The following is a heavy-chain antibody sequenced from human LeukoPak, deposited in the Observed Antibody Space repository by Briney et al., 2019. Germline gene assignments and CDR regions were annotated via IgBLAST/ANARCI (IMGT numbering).Heavy chain of an antibody. Sequence: AGESLKISCKGSGYSFTSYWIGWVRQMPGKGLEWMGIIYPGDSDTRYSPSFQGQVTISADKSISTAYLQWSSLKASDTAMYYCAIQVDTAMARAEVFDYWGQGTLVTVSS. D-gene: IGHD5-18*01. V-gene: IGHV5-51*01. CDR2: IYPGDSDT. CDR3: AIQVDTAMARAEVFDY. J-gene: IGHJ4*02. CDR1: GYSFTSYW.